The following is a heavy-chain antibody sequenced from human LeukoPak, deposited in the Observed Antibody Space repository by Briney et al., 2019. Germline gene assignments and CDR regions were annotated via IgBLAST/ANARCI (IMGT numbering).Heavy chain of an antibody. CDR2: IIPIFGTA. J-gene: IGHJ1*01. Sequence: SVKVSCKASGGTFSSYAISWVRQAPGQGLEWMGGIIPIFGTANYAQKFQGRVTITADESTSTAYMELSSLRSGDTAVYYCARSSAAAGFTEVIEYFQHWGQGTLVTVSS. CDR3: ARSSAAAGFTEVIEYFQH. V-gene: IGHV1-69*13. CDR1: GGTFSSYA. D-gene: IGHD6-13*01.